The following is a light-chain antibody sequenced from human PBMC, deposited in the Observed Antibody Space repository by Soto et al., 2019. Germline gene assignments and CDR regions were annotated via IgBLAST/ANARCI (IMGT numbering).Light chain of an antibody. CDR2: KAS. CDR1: QIISGW. J-gene: IGKJ1*01. Sequence: DLQVTQSPSTLSASVGDRVTITCRASQIISGWLAWYQQKPGKAPNLVIYKASTLESGVPSRFSGSGSGTEFTLTISGLQPDDFATYYCQQYNNYGSWTFGQGTKVEIK. V-gene: IGKV1-5*03. CDR3: QQYNNYGSWT.